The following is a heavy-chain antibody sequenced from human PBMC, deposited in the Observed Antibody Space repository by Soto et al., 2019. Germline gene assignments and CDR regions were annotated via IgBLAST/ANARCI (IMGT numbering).Heavy chain of an antibody. CDR2: INHSGST. J-gene: IGHJ6*03. D-gene: IGHD2-2*01. CDR1: GGSFSGYY. CDR3: ARVNKPAAMEEGHYYFMDV. V-gene: IGHV4-34*01. Sequence: QVQLQQWGAGLLKPSETLSLTCAVYGGSFSGYYWSWIRQPPGKGLEWIGEINHSGSTNYNPSLKSRVTISVDTSKNQISLKLSSVTAADTAVYYCARVNKPAAMEEGHYYFMDVWGKGTTVTVSS.